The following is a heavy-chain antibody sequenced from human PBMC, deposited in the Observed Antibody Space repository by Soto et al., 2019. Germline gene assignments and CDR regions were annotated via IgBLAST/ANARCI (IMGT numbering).Heavy chain of an antibody. Sequence: PSETLSLTCAFSGGSISSDNWWTWVRQPPGKGLEWIGEMYHSGSTNYSPSLKSRVTISVDKSNNQFSLKLTSVTAADTALYYWSRTRCTRLPRGAIINWGQGNL. CDR3: SRTRCTRLPRGAIIN. D-gene: IGHD3-10*01. V-gene: IGHV4-4*02. CDR1: GGSISSDNW. CDR2: MYHSGST. J-gene: IGHJ4*02.